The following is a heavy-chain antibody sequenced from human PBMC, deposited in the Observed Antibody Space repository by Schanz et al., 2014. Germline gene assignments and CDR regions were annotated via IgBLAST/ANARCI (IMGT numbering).Heavy chain of an antibody. J-gene: IGHJ4*02. CDR2: ISFDGRNT. CDR1: GITLSGYG. Sequence: QVQLVESGGGVVQPGRSLRLSCAASGITLSGYGLHWVRQAPGKGLEWVGFISFDGRNTGYAHSVKGRFTISRDNAKNSLYLQVNTLSAEDTAVYYCVRDKKGFVAVAGRAPFDYWGQGTLVTVAS. D-gene: IGHD6-19*01. V-gene: IGHV3-30*03. CDR3: VRDKKGFVAVAGRAPFDY.